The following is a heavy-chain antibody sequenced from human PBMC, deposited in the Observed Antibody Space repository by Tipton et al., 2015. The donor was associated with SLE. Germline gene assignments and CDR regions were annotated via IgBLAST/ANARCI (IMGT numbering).Heavy chain of an antibody. CDR1: GCSIRSGYY. Sequence: TLSLTCAVSGCSIRSGYYWGWFRQPPGKGLEWSGEINHSGSTNYNPSLKSRVTISVDTSKNQFSLKRSSVTAADTAVYYCAMGGSYYDDAFDIWGQGTMVTVSS. J-gene: IGHJ3*02. CDR3: AMGGSYYDDAFDI. V-gene: IGHV4-38-2*01. D-gene: IGHD1-26*01. CDR2: INHSGST.